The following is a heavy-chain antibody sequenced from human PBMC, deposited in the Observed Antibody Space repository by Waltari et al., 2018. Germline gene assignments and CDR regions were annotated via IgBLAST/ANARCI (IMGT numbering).Heavy chain of an antibody. CDR2: IYYSGST. CDR1: GGSISSSSYY. J-gene: IGHJ5*02. CDR3: ARPKAYSSSWYWFDP. V-gene: IGHV4-39*01. D-gene: IGHD6-13*01. Sequence: QLQLQESGPGLVKPSETLSLTCTVSGGSISSSSYYWGWFRQPPGKGLEWIGSIYYSGSTYYNPSLKSRVTISVDTSKNQFSLKLSSVTAADTAVYYCARPKAYSSSWYWFDPWGQGTLVTVSS.